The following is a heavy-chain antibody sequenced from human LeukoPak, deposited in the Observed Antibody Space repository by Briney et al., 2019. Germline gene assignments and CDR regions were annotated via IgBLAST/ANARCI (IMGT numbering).Heavy chain of an antibody. CDR1: GGSIISYY. D-gene: IGHD6-13*01. J-gene: IGHJ4*02. CDR2: IYYSGST. Sequence: KTSETLSLTCTVSGGSIISYYWSWIRQPPGKGLEWIGYIYYSGSTNYNTSLKSRATISVDRSKNQFSLKLSSVTAADTAVYYCARHPSIHPSSKYIAAAGLFDYWGQGTLVTVSS. V-gene: IGHV4-59*08. CDR3: ARHPSIHPSSKYIAAAGLFDY.